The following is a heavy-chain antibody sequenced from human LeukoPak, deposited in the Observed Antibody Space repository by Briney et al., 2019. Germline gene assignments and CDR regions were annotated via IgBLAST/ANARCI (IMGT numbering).Heavy chain of an antibody. D-gene: IGHD2-2*01. CDR2: ISYDGRNR. CDR1: RFTFSCYG. J-gene: IGHJ5*02. CDR3: ARDPGAYCSSTSCQGWFDP. V-gene: IGHV3-30*03. Sequence: PGRSLRLSCAASRFTFSCYGMHWVRQAPGKGLEWVAVISYDGRNRYYADSVKGRFTISRDNSKNTLYLQMNSLRAEDTAVYYCARDPGAYCSSTSCQGWFDPWGQGTLVTVSS.